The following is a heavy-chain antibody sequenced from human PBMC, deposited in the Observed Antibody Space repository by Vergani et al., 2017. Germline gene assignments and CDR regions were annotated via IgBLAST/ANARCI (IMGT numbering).Heavy chain of an antibody. CDR2: VDPEDGET. D-gene: IGHD4-17*01. J-gene: IGHJ6*02. V-gene: IGHV1-69-2*01. CDR1: GYTFTDHY. Sequence: EVYLGQSGTEVKRPRATLRISCKVSGYTFTDHYMHWVKQAPGKGLEWRGLVDPEDGETTYSETFKGRVTITADISTDTAYLELTSLRSEDTAVYYCAIPQTVTTGGMEVWGQGTTVIVSS. CDR3: AIPQTVTTGGMEV.